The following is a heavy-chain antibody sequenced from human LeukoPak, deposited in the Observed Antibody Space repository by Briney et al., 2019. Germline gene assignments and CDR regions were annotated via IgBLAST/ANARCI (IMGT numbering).Heavy chain of an antibody. Sequence: PGGSLRLSCAASGFTFDDYTMHWVRQAPGNCLEWVSLINWDGRNTFYADSVKGRLTISRDSSKNTLYLQMNSLRAEDTAVYYCASSGYSYTPRNNWFDPWGQGTLVTVSS. CDR1: GFTFDDYT. CDR3: ASSGYSYTPRNNWFDP. D-gene: IGHD5-18*01. J-gene: IGHJ5*02. V-gene: IGHV3-43*01. CDR2: INWDGRNT.